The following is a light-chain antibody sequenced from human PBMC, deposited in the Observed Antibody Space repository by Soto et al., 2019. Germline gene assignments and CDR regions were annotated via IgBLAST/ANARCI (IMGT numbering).Light chain of an antibody. Sequence: DIVMTQSPDSLAVSLGERATINCKSSQSVLYSSNNKNYLAWYQQKPGQPPKLLIYWASTRESGVPDRFSGCGSGTDFTLTISSLQAEDVAVYYGQQYYSTPPYTFGQGTKLEIK. CDR3: QQYYSTPPYT. CDR2: WAS. V-gene: IGKV4-1*01. CDR1: QSVLYSSNNKNY. J-gene: IGKJ2*01.